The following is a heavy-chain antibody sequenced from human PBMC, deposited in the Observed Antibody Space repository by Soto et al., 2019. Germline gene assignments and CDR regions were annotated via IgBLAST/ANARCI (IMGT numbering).Heavy chain of an antibody. CDR3: AKEQGVAAYYYYGMDV. J-gene: IGHJ6*02. CDR2: ISYDGSNK. V-gene: IGHV3-30*18. Sequence: GGSLRLSCAASGFTLSSYGMHWVRQAPGKGLEWVAVISYDGSNKYYADSVKGRFTISRDNSKNTLYLQMNSLRAEDTAVYYCAKEQGVAAYYYYGMDVWGQGTTVTVSS. CDR1: GFTLSSYG. D-gene: IGHD6-13*01.